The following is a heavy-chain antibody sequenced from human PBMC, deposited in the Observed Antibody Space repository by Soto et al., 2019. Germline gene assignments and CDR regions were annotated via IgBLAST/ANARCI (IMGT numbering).Heavy chain of an antibody. CDR3: AKDLSVGAINDAFDI. Sequence: PGGSLRLSCAASGFTFSSYGMHWVRQAPGKGLEWVAVISYDGSNKYYADSVKGRFTISRDNSKNTLYLQMNSLRAEDTAVYYCAKDLSVGAINDAFDIWGQGTMVTVS. D-gene: IGHD1-26*01. J-gene: IGHJ3*02. V-gene: IGHV3-30*18. CDR2: ISYDGSNK. CDR1: GFTFSSYG.